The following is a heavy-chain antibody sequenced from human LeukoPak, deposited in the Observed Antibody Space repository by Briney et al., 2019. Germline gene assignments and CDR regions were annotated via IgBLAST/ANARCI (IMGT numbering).Heavy chain of an antibody. D-gene: IGHD5-24*01. CDR2: VYYSGST. CDR1: GGSISSGDYY. Sequence: SQTLSLTCTVSGGSISSGDYYWSWIRQPPGKGLEWIGYVYYSGSTYYNPSLKSRVTISVDTSKNQSSLKLSSVTAADTAVYYCARAPGDGYNWGDFDYWGQGTLVTVSS. CDR3: ARAPGDGYNWGDFDY. V-gene: IGHV4-30-4*01. J-gene: IGHJ4*02.